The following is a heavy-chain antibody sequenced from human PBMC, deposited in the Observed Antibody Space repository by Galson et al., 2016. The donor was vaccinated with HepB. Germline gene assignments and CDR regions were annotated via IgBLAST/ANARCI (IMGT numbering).Heavy chain of an antibody. CDR1: GGSISRYY. J-gene: IGHJ5*01. D-gene: IGHD3-10*01. V-gene: IGHV4-59*01. Sequence: QVQLQESGPGLVKLSETLSLTCTVSGGSISRYYWTWMRQPPGKGLEWIGYIYDSGYTNYDPSLQSRVTISVDPSKNQFSLKLRSVTAADTERSFRENWF. CDR3: ENWF. CDR2: IYDSGYT.